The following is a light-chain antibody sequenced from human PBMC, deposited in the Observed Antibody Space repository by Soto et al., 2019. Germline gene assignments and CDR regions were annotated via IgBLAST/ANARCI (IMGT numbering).Light chain of an antibody. V-gene: IGLV2-14*01. Sequence: QSALTQPASVSGSPGQSITISCTGTSSDVGGYNYVSWYQQHPGKAPKLMIYDVSNRPSGVSNRFSGSKSGNTASLTISGLQAEDEAYYYCSSCTSSSTYVFGTGTKLTVL. J-gene: IGLJ1*01. CDR3: SSCTSSSTYV. CDR1: SSDVGGYNY. CDR2: DVS.